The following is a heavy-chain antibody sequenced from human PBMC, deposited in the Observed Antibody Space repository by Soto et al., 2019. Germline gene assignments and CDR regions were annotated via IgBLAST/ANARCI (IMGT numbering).Heavy chain of an antibody. Sequence: GGSLRLSCAASGFIFENFGMSWVRQAPGKGLEWISSISGSGFKKYYADSVKGRFTISRDNSKSTVYLQVNSMSDEDTAVYYCATAGMFRFDYWGPGTMVTVSS. CDR1: GFIFENFG. CDR2: ISGSGFKK. V-gene: IGHV3-23*01. CDR3: ATAGMFRFDY. D-gene: IGHD3-10*01. J-gene: IGHJ4*02.